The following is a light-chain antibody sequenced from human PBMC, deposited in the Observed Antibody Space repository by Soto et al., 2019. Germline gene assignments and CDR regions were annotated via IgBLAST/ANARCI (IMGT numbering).Light chain of an antibody. V-gene: IGKV1-9*01. Sequence: ILLTQSPSSLSASVGDRVTITCRASQGIDTSLAWYQQKPGKAPKLLIYAPSNFQSGVPSRFSGSGSGTHFTLTISSLQPEDFATYYCQQLHGYPITVGQGTRLEI. J-gene: IGKJ5*01. CDR3: QQLHGYPIT. CDR2: APS. CDR1: QGIDTS.